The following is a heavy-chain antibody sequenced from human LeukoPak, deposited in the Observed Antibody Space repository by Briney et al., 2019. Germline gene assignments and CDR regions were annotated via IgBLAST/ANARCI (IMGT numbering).Heavy chain of an antibody. V-gene: IGHV3-23*01. Sequence: PGGSLRLSCAVSGFNLNNYGMSWVRQAPGKRLEWVSSISGNDDSTFYAESVQGRFAIVRDISNNTLSLQIYSLRVEDTAVYYCAKIRGVIIAPFDSWGQGTLVTVSS. J-gene: IGHJ4*02. CDR2: ISGNDDST. CDR3: AKIRGVIIAPFDS. CDR1: GFNLNNYG. D-gene: IGHD3-10*01.